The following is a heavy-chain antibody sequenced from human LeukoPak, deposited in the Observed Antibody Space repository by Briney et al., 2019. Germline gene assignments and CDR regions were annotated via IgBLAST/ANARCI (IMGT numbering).Heavy chain of an antibody. CDR3: AKCIVVVPAATLGAFDI. Sequence: GGSLRLSCAASGFTFSSYAMSWVRQAPGKGLEWVSAISGSGGSTYYADSVKGRFTISRDNSKNTLYLQVNSLRAEDTAVYYCAKCIVVVPAATLGAFDIWGQGTMVTVSS. J-gene: IGHJ3*02. CDR1: GFTFSSYA. D-gene: IGHD2-2*01. CDR2: ISGSGGST. V-gene: IGHV3-23*01.